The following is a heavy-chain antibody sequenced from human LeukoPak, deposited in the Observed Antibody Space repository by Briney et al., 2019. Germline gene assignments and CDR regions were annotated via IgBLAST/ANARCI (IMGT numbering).Heavy chain of an antibody. Sequence: GASVKVSCKASGYTFTSYDINWVRQATGQGLGWMGWMNPNSGNTGYAQKFQGRVTMTRNTSISTAYMELSSLRSEDTAVYYCARAPVAGNYYYGMDVWGQGTTVTVSS. CDR2: MNPNSGNT. J-gene: IGHJ6*02. CDR1: GYTFTSYD. CDR3: ARAPVAGNYYYGMDV. V-gene: IGHV1-8*01. D-gene: IGHD6-19*01.